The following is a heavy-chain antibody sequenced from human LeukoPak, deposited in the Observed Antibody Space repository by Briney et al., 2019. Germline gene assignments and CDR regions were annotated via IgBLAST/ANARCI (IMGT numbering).Heavy chain of an antibody. J-gene: IGHJ5*01. CDR3: ARGPVALPNDRLSLFFDF. V-gene: IGHV4-34*01. D-gene: IGHD2-8*01. Sequence: SETLSLTCAVYGASFNTYYWTWIRQSPDKGLEWIGEVKHDGDTNVNPSLRSRVVMSVDASKNQFSLKMTSVTAADTAIYFWARGPVALPNDRLSLFFDFWGQGTLLTVSS. CDR1: GASFNTYY. CDR2: VKHDGDT.